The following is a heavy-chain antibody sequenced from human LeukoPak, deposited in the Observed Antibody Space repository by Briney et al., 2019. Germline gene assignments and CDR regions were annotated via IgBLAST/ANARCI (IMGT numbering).Heavy chain of an antibody. V-gene: IGHV3-23*01. D-gene: IGHD1-7*01. CDR1: GFRFSSYA. CDR2: ISDSGVST. Sequence: GGSLRLSCAASGFRFSSYAMSWVRQAPGKGLEWVSAISDSGVSTYYADSVKGRFTVSRDNSKNTLYLQMSSLRAEDTAVYYCAKDERNWNYNLASQTYDWGQGTLVTVSP. J-gene: IGHJ4*02. CDR3: AKDERNWNYNLASQTYD.